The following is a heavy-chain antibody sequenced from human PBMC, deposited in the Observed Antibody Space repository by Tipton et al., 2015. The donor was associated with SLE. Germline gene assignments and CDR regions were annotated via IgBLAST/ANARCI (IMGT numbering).Heavy chain of an antibody. CDR2: VNHLGTI. CDR1: GGSFSGYY. CDR3: ARHPYVAVAGGFDF. V-gene: IGHV4-34*01. D-gene: IGHD6-19*01. J-gene: IGHJ4*02. Sequence: TLSLTCDVNGGSFSGYYWSWIRQSPGKGLEWIGEVNHLGTIYYNASLKSRVTISVDTSKNQFSLKLTSVTAADTAVYYCARHPYVAVAGGFDFWGQGTLVTVSS.